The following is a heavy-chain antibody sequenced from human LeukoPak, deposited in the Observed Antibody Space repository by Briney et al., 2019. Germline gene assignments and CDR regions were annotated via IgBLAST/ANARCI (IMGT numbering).Heavy chain of an antibody. CDR1: GFTFSSYS. D-gene: IGHD6-13*01. J-gene: IGHJ5*02. Sequence: PGGSLRLACAASGFTFSSYSMNWVSQAPGKGLEGVTSISSSSSYIYYADSVRGRFTISRDNAKNSLYLQMNSLRAEDTAVYYCAKTLAAAGNNWFDPWGQGTLVTVSS. CDR3: AKTLAAAGNNWFDP. CDR2: ISSSSSYI. V-gene: IGHV3-21*04.